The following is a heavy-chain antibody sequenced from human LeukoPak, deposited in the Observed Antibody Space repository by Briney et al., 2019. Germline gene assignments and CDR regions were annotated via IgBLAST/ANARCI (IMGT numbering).Heavy chain of an antibody. CDR1: GGSISGSSYY. D-gene: IGHD5-12*01. CDR3: ARRSYTGYLDY. Sequence: PSETLSLSCTVSGGSISGSSYYWGWIRQPPGKGLEWIGSIYYSGSDYYNPSLKRRVTISVDTSKNQFSLKLSSVTAADTAVYYCARRSYTGYLDYWGQGTLVTVSS. CDR2: IYYSGSD. V-gene: IGHV4-39*01. J-gene: IGHJ4*02.